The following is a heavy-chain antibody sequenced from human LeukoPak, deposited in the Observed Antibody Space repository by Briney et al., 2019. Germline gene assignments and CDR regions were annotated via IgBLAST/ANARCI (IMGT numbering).Heavy chain of an antibody. Sequence: GGSLRLSCAASGFTFSSYEMNWVRQAPGKGLEWVSYISSSGSTIYYADSVKGRLTISRDNAKNSLYLQMNSLRAEDTAVYYCARDRTSGSSSGHWGQGTLVTVSS. CDR2: ISSSGSTI. CDR1: GFTFSSYE. V-gene: IGHV3-48*03. CDR3: ARDRTSGSSSGH. J-gene: IGHJ4*02. D-gene: IGHD6-13*01.